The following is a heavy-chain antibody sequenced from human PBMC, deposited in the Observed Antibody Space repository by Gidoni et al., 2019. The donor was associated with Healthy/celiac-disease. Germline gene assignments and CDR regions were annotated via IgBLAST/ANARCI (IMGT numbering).Heavy chain of an antibody. J-gene: IGHJ6*02. CDR1: GGTFSSYA. CDR2: IIPIFGTA. CDR3: ARGFDCSGGSCYYNYYYGMDV. D-gene: IGHD2-15*01. V-gene: IGHV1-69*06. Sequence: QVQLVQSGAEVKKPGSSVKVSCKASGGTFSSYAISWVRQAPGQGLEWMGGIIPIFGTANYAQKFQGRVTITADKSTSTAYMELSSLRSEDTAVYYCARGFDCSGGSCYYNYYYGMDVWGQGTTVTVSS.